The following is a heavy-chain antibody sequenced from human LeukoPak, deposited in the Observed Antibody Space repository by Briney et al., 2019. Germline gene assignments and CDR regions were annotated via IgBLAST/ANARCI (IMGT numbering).Heavy chain of an antibody. CDR1: GYTFTGYY. J-gene: IGHJ5*02. D-gene: IGHD6-13*01. CDR3: ATTGYSSSWYFGKNPINWFDP. Sequence: ASVKVSCKASGYTFTGYYIHWVRQAPGQGLEWMGWISAYNGNTNYAQKLQGRVTMTTDTSTSTAYMELRSLRSDDTAVYYCATTGYSSSWYFGKNPINWFDPWGQGTLVTVSS. V-gene: IGHV1-18*04. CDR2: ISAYNGNT.